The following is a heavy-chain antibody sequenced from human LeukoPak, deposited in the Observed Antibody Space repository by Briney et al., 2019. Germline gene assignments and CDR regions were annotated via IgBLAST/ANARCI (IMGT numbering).Heavy chain of an antibody. CDR2: MNPNSGNT. J-gene: IGHJ5*02. Sequence: GASVKVSCKASGYTFTNYYIHWVRQATGQGLEWMGWMNPNSGNTGYAQKFQGRVTITRNTSISTAYMELSSLRSEDTAVYYCARASIRSRTNWFDPWGQGTLVTVSS. V-gene: IGHV1-8*03. CDR3: ARASIRSRTNWFDP. D-gene: IGHD1-1*01. CDR1: GYTFTNYY.